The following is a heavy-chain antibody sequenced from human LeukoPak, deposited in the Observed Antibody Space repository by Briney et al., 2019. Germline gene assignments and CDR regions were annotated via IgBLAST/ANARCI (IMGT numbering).Heavy chain of an antibody. J-gene: IGHJ5*02. CDR2: IHTSGST. D-gene: IGHD3-22*01. CDR1: GGSISSYY. V-gene: IGHV4-4*07. Sequence: SETLSLTCTVSGGSISSYYWSWIRQPAGKGLEWIGRIHTSGSTNYNPSLKSRVTMSVDTSKNQFSLKLSSVTAADTAVYYCARASPYYYDSSGYPSFDPWGQGTLVTVSS. CDR3: ARASPYYYDSSGYPSFDP.